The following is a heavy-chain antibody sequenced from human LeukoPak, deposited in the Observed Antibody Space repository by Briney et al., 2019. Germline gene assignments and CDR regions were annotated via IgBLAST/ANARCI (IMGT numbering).Heavy chain of an antibody. J-gene: IGHJ5*02. CDR1: GFSLSTSGVG. CDR3: ARDYDYVWGSYFDP. V-gene: IGHV2-5*01. CDR2: IYWNDDK. Sequence: SGPTLVNPTQTLTLTCTFSGFSLSTSGVGVGWIRQPPGKALEWLALIYWNDDKRYSPSLKSRLTTTKDTSKNQVVLTMTNMDPVDTATYYCARDYDYVWGSYFDPWGQGTLVTVSS. D-gene: IGHD3-16*01.